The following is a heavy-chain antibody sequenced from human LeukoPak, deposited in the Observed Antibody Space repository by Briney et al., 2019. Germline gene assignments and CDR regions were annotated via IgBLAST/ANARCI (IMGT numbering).Heavy chain of an antibody. J-gene: IGHJ1*01. D-gene: IGHD2-2*01. V-gene: IGHV1-69*13. CDR2: IIPIFGTA. CDR1: GGTFSSYA. CDR3: ARDSDGVVVPAASKYFQH. Sequence: ASVKVSCKASGGTFSSYAISWVRQAPGQGLEWMGGIIPIFGTANYAQKLQGRVTITADESTSTAYMELSSLRSEDTAVYYCARDSDGVVVPAASKYFQHWGQGTLVTVSS.